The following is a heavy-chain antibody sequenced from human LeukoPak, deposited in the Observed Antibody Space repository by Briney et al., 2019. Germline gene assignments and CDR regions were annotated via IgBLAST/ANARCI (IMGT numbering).Heavy chain of an antibody. V-gene: IGHV3-53*01. CDR2: IYSGGST. D-gene: IGHD2-15*01. Sequence: GGSLRLSCAASGFTVSSNYMSWVRQAPGKGLEWVSVIYSGGSTYYADSMKGRFTISRDNSKNTLYLQMNSLRAEDTAVYYCARGVVVVAATYGWFDPWGQGTLVTVSS. CDR1: GFTVSSNY. J-gene: IGHJ5*02. CDR3: ARGVVVVAATYGWFDP.